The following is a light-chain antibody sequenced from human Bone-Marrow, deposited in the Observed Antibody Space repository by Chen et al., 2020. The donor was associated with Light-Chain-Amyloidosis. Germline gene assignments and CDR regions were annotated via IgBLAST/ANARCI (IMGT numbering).Light chain of an antibody. CDR1: QSVTAN. V-gene: IGKV3-15*01. CDR3: QQYNDWTPRYS. CDR2: GAS. J-gene: IGKJ2*03. Sequence: DIVMTQSPATLSVSPVERAPLSCRASQSVTANLAWYQQKAGQAPRHLIYGASTRAIGVPARVSGSGAGTEFTLTISSMQSEDFAVNYCQQYNDWTPRYSFGQGTKLEIQ.